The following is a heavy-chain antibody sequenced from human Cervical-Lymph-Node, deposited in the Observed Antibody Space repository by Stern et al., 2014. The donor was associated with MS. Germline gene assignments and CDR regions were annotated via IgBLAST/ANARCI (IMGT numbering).Heavy chain of an antibody. CDR3: ARGVVSNRAAATLHNLFDP. CDR2: IIPILGLA. Sequence: VQLVQSGAEVKKPGSSMNVSCKTSGGTFSSSYAITWMRQAPGQGLEGMGRIIPILGLANYAQKFQGRVTITADTSTSTTYMELSSLTSEDTAVYYCARGVVSNRAAATLHNLFDPWGQGTLVTVSS. V-gene: IGHV1-69*09. CDR1: GGTFSSSYA. J-gene: IGHJ5*02. D-gene: IGHD2-15*01.